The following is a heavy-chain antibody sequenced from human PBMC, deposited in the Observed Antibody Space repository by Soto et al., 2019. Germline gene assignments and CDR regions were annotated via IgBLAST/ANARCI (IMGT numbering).Heavy chain of an antibody. Sequence: PSETLSLTCTVSGGSISSGGYYWSWIRQHPGKGLEWIGYIYYSGSTYYNPSLKSRVTISVDTSKNQFSLKLSSVTAADTAVYYCARVSRGEFGELLYLFDYWGQGTLVTVSS. D-gene: IGHD3-10*01. CDR3: ARVSRGEFGELLYLFDY. CDR2: IYYSGST. CDR1: GGSISSGGYY. V-gene: IGHV4-31*03. J-gene: IGHJ4*02.